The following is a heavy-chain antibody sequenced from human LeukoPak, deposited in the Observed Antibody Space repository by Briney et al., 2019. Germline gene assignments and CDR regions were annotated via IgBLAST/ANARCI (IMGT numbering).Heavy chain of an antibody. D-gene: IGHD6-13*01. CDR3: AREGYTSSWYSGYYYFDY. Sequence: SETLSLACTVSGGSISSGSYFWTWIRQPAGKRLEWIGRINTSGSTNYNPSLKSRVTISVDTSKNQFSLKLSSVTAADTAVFFCAREGYTSSWYSGYYYFDYWGQGTLVTVSS. J-gene: IGHJ4*02. CDR2: INTSGST. CDR1: GGSISSGSYF. V-gene: IGHV4-61*02.